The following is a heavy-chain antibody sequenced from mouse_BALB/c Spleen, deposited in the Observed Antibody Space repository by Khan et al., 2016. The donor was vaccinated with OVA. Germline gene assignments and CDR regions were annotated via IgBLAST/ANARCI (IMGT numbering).Heavy chain of an antibody. Sequence: QVQLKESGPGLVAPSQSLSITCTISGFSLTNYGVHWVRQPPGKGLEWLVVIWSDGSTSYNSALRSRLTISKDNSKSQVFLKMNSLQTDDTAVYFCARQPYYDYNIMDYWGQGTSVNVSA. V-gene: IGHV2-6-1*01. J-gene: IGHJ4*01. CDR1: GFSLTNYG. CDR2: IWSDGST. CDR3: ARQPYYDYNIMDY. D-gene: IGHD2-10*01.